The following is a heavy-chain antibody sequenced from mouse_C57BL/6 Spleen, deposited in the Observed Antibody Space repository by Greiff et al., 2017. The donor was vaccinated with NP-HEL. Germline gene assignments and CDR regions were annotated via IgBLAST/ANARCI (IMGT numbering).Heavy chain of an antibody. CDR3: TSRSRLYYFDY. Sequence: QVQLQQSGAELVRPGASVTLSCKASGYTFTDYEMHWVKQTPVHGLEWIGAIDPETGGTAYNQKFKGKAILTADKSSSTAYMELRSLTSEDSAVYYCTSRSRLYYFDYWGQGTTLTVSS. D-gene: IGHD1-1*01. V-gene: IGHV1-15*01. J-gene: IGHJ2*01. CDR2: IDPETGGT. CDR1: GYTFTDYE.